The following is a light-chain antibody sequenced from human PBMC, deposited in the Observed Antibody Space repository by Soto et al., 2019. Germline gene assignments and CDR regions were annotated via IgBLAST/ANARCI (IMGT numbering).Light chain of an antibody. CDR1: SSDVGSYNR. CDR2: EVS. Sequence: QSVLTQPPSVAGSPGQSVTFSCTGTSSDVGSYNRVSWYQQPPGTAPKLMIYEVSNRPSGVPDRFSGSKSGNTASLTISGLQAEDEADYYCSSFTSSSTYGFGTGTKVTVL. V-gene: IGLV2-18*02. CDR3: SSFTSSSTYG. J-gene: IGLJ1*01.